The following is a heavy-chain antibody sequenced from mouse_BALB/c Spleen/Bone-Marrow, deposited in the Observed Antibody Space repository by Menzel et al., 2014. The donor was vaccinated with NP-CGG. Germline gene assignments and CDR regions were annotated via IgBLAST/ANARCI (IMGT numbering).Heavy chain of an antibody. CDR2: IAPGSGNT. CDR1: GYTFTSYW. V-gene: IGHV1S41*01. D-gene: IGHD2-4*01. Sequence: DLVKPGASVKLSCKASGYTFTSYWINWIKQRPGQGLEWIGRIAPGSGNTYYNEMFKGKATLTVDTSSSTAYIQLSSLSSGDSPVYFCARSPMITESYAMDYWRQGTSVPVSS. CDR3: ARSPMITESYAMDY. J-gene: IGHJ4*01.